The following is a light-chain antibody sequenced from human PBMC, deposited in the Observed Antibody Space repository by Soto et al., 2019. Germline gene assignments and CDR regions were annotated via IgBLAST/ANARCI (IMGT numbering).Light chain of an antibody. CDR2: GAS. J-gene: IGKJ4*01. Sequence: EILMTQSPSTLSSSPGEISTLSCRASQSFNIYLAWYQQKPRQAPRLLIFGASYRATGIPGRFSGSGSGTEFNLTISSLQSEDFAVYFCQQYDDWLRLTFGGGTKVDIK. CDR1: QSFNIY. V-gene: IGKV3D-15*01. CDR3: QQYDDWLRLT.